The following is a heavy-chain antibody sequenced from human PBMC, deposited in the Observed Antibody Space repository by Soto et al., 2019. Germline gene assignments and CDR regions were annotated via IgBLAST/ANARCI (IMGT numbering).Heavy chain of an antibody. J-gene: IGHJ4*02. CDR1: GYSFKNYA. D-gene: IGHD3-3*02. V-gene: IGHV1-3*01. Sequence: QVQLVQSGPEVKRPGASVRISCRTAGYSFKNYAIHWVRQAPGKKLEWMGWSNEGSGNTRYSHKFQGRMSIARDPSAITSYLDLRTLTSEDTAVYFCARDDRTISAAVTLDYWGPGTLVTVSS. CDR3: ARDDRTISAAVTLDY. CDR2: SNEGSGNT.